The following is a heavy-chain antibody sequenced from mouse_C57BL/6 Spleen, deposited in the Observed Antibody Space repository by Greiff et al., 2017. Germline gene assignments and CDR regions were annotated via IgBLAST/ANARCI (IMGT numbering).Heavy chain of an antibody. V-gene: IGHV2-9-1*01. CDR1: GFSLTSYA. CDR2: IWTGGGT. D-gene: IGHD2-5*01. Sequence: VQLVESGPGLVAPSQSLSITCTVSGFSLTSYAISWVRQPPGKGLEWLGVIWTGGGTNYNSALKSRLSISKDNSKSQVFLKMNSLQTDDTARYYCARFYYSNYVDYAMDYWGQGTSVTVSS. J-gene: IGHJ4*01. CDR3: ARFYYSNYVDYAMDY.